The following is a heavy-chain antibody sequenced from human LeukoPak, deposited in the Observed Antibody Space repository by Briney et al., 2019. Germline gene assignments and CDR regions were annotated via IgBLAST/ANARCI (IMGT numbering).Heavy chain of an antibody. Sequence: PSETLSLTCAVYGGSFSGYYWSWIRQPPGKGLEWIGEINHSGSTNYNPSLRSRVTISVDTSKNQFSLKLSSVTAADTAVYYCARVGCSSTSCYPYYYYGMDVWGQGTTVTVCS. CDR3: ARVGCSSTSCYPYYYYGMDV. V-gene: IGHV4-34*01. CDR1: GGSFSGYY. D-gene: IGHD2-2*01. CDR2: INHSGST. J-gene: IGHJ6*02.